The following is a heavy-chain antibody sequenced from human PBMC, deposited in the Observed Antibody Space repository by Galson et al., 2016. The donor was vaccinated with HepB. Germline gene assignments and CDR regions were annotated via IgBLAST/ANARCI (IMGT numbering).Heavy chain of an antibody. V-gene: IGHV5-51*01. CDR3: VYSLAGRQFDY. CDR2: IYPDDSDT. D-gene: IGHD4-11*01. J-gene: IGHJ4*02. Sequence: QSGAEVKKPGDSLRISCRGSASSFITYWVAWVRQMPGKGLEWMGIIYPDDSDTRYSPSFRGQVTISVDKSISTAYLQWSSLKASDTAMYYCVYSLAGRQFDYWGQGTRVTVSS. CDR1: ASSFITYW.